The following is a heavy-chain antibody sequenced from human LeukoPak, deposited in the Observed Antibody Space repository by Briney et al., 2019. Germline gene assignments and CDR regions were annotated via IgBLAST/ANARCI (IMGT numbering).Heavy chain of an antibody. J-gene: IGHJ6*03. CDR2: IYHSGST. CDR3: ARTSRITTVRGGLEYHYYYYMDV. D-gene: IGHD3-10*01. Sequence: PSETLSLTCTVSGYSISSGYYWGWIRQPPGKGLEWIGSIYHSGSTYYNPSLKSRVTISVDTSKNQFSLKLSSVTAADTAVYYCARTSRITTVRGGLEYHYYYYMDVWGKGTTVTISS. CDR1: GYSISSGYY. V-gene: IGHV4-38-2*02.